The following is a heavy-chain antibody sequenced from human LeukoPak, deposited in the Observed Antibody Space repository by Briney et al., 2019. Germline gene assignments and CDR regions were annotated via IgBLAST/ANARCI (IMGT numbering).Heavy chain of an antibody. V-gene: IGHV3-11*01. CDR3: ARGDHSGSSGYYFDY. CDR2: ISPSHTST. J-gene: IGHJ4*02. Sequence: PGGSLRLSCAASGFTVSDYYLSWLRQTPGKGLEWLSYISPSHTSTYYADSLKGRFTISRDNAKNSLYLQMNSLRAEDTAVYYCARGDHSGSSGYYFDYWGQGALVTVSS. CDR1: GFTVSDYY. D-gene: IGHD3-22*01.